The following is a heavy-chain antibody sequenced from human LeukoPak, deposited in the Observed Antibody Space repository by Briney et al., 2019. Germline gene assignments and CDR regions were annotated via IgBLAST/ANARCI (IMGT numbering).Heavy chain of an antibody. J-gene: IGHJ4*02. CDR1: GYTFTGYY. V-gene: IGHV1-2*02. CDR2: INPNSGGT. D-gene: IGHD2-15*01. Sequence: ASVTVSCKASGYTFTGYYMHWVRQAPGQGLEWMGWINPNSGGTNYAQKFQGRVTMTRDTSISTAYMELSRLRYDDTAVYYCARALGGGSWLWSDIDYWGQGILVTVSS. CDR3: ARALGGGSWLWSDIDY.